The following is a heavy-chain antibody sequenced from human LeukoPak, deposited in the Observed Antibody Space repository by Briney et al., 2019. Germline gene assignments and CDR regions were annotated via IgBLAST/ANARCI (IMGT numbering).Heavy chain of an antibody. CDR3: AKDAGSGNNWFDP. CDR2: ISSSSSSI. D-gene: IGHD3-10*01. V-gene: IGHV3-48*01. CDR1: GFAFSSYS. Sequence: GGSLRLSCAASGFAFSSYSMNWVRQAPGEGLEWVSYISSSSSSIYYADSVKGRFTISRDNAKNSLYLHMNSLRAEDTAVCFCAKDAGSGNNWFDPWGQGTLVTVSS. J-gene: IGHJ5*02.